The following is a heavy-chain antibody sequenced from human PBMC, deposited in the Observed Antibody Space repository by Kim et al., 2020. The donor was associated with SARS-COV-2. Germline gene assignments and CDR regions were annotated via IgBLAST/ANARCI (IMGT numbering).Heavy chain of an antibody. D-gene: IGHD3-10*01. V-gene: IGHV5-51*01. CDR3: ARTTMVRGVASTIDY. J-gene: IGHJ4*02. Sequence: PSFQGKVTISADKSISTAYLQWSSLKASDTAMYYCARTTMVRGVASTIDYWGQGTLVTVSS.